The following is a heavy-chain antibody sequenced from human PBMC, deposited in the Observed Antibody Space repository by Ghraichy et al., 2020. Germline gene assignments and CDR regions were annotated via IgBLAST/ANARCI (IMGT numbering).Heavy chain of an antibody. V-gene: IGHV3-9*03. J-gene: IGHJ3*02. CDR3: AKDICSGGSWDAFDI. CDR1: GFTFDDYA. CDR2: ISWNSGRI. Sequence: GGSLRLSCAASGFTFDDYAMHWVRQAPGKGLEWVSCISWNSGRIGYADSVKGRFTISRDNDKNSLFLQMNSLRAEDMAFYYCAKDICSGGSWDAFDIWSRGTMVTVSS. D-gene: IGHD2-15*01.